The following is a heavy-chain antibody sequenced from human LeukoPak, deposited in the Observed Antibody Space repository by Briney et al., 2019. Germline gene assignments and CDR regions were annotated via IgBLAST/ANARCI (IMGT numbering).Heavy chain of an antibody. CDR3: ARDRLRYCSGGSCYLLDP. J-gene: IGHJ5*02. CDR1: GFTFSSYG. Sequence: PGGSLRLSCAASGFTFSSYGMHWVRQAPGKGLEWVAVISYDGSNKYYADSVKGRFTISRDNSKNTLYLQMNSLRAEDTAVYYCARDRLRYCSGGSCYLLDPWGQGTLVTVSS. V-gene: IGHV3-30*03. D-gene: IGHD2-15*01. CDR2: ISYDGSNK.